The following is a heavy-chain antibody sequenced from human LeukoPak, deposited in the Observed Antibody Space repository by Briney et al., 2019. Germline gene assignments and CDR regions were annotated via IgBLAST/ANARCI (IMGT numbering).Heavy chain of an antibody. CDR1: GFTFNSYW. J-gene: IGHJ4*02. CDR3: ATSRDSSGVD. CDR2: INQDGSVK. Sequence: GGSLRLSCAASGFTFNSYWMSWVRQAPGKGLEWVANINQDGSVKFYVDSVKVRFTISRDNAKNSLYLQMNSLRAEDTAVYYCATSRDSSGVDWGQGTLVTVSS. D-gene: IGHD3-22*01. V-gene: IGHV3-7*01.